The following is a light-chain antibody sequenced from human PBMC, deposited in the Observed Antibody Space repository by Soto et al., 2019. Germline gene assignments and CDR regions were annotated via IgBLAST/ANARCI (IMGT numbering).Light chain of an antibody. CDR3: QQYNSYSLT. CDR1: QSVSSW. J-gene: IGKJ1*01. Sequence: DIQMTQSPSTLSASVGDTVTVTCRASQSVSSWLAWYQQKPGEAPRLLIYQASSLETEVPSRFSGSGSGTEFTLTISSLQPGDFATYYCQQYNSYSLTFGQGGKVDIK. CDR2: QAS. V-gene: IGKV1-5*03.